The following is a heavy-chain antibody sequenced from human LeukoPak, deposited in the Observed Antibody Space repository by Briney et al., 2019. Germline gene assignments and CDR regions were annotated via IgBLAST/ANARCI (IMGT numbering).Heavy chain of an antibody. CDR3: ARGIRYSSSSTNIDY. V-gene: IGHV4-59*08. J-gene: IGHJ4*02. Sequence: SETLSLTCTVSGGSISSYYWSWIRQPPGKGLEWIGYIYYSGSTNYNPSLKSRVTISVDTSKNQFSLMLSSVTAADTAVYYCARGIRYSSSSTNIDYWGQGTLVTVSS. D-gene: IGHD6-13*01. CDR1: GGSISSYY. CDR2: IYYSGST.